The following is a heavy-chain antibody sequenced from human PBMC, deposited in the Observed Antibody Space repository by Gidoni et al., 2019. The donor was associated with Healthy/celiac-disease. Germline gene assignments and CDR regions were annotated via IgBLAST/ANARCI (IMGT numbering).Heavy chain of an antibody. CDR1: GFTFSSYG. Sequence: QVQLVESGGGVVPPGGSLRLSCAASGFTFSSYGMHWGRQAPGKGLEWVAFIRYDGSNKYYADSVKGRFTISRDNSKNTLYLQMNSLRAEDTAVYYCAKGTDGYDSSGSDAFDIWGQGTMVTVSS. V-gene: IGHV3-30*02. J-gene: IGHJ3*02. CDR2: IRYDGSNK. CDR3: AKGTDGYDSSGSDAFDI. D-gene: IGHD3-22*01.